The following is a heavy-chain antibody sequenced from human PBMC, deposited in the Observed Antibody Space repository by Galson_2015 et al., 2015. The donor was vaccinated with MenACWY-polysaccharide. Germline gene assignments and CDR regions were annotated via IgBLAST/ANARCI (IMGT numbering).Heavy chain of an antibody. Sequence: SVKVSCKASGYTFTSNGISWVRQAPGQGLEWMGWISTYSGNTDNAQKFQGRVTMTTDTSTATAFMELRSLGSDDTAVYYCARDGSSSTAPRPSKYWGQGTLVTVSS. CDR2: ISTYSGNT. V-gene: IGHV1-18*01. J-gene: IGHJ4*02. D-gene: IGHD6-6*01. CDR1: GYTFTSNG. CDR3: ARDGSSSTAPRPSKY.